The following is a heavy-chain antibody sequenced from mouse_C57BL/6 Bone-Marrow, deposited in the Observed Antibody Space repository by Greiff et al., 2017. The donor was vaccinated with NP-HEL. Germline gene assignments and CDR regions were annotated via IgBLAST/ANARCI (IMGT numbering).Heavy chain of an antibody. CDR1: GFTFSDYG. D-gene: IGHD2-4*01. V-gene: IGHV5-17*01. Sequence: EVKLVESGGGLVKPGGSLKLSCAASGFTFSDYGMHWVRQAPEKGLEWVAYISSGSSTIYYADPVKGRFTISRDNAKNTLFLQMTSLRSEDTAMYYCARPVYYDYGGFAYWGRGTLVTVSA. J-gene: IGHJ3*01. CDR2: ISSGSSTI. CDR3: ARPVYYDYGGFAY.